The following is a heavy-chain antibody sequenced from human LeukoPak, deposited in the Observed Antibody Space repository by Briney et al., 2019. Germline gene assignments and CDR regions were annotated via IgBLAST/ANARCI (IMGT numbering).Heavy chain of an antibody. V-gene: IGHV1-18*01. CDR3: ATELEDGDFPGG. Sequence: ASVKVCCKASGYTFTSYDINWVRQATGQGLEWMGWISAYNGNTNYAQKLQGRVTMTTDTSTSTAYMELSSLRSEDTAVYYCATELEDGDFPGGWGQGTLVTVSS. J-gene: IGHJ4*02. D-gene: IGHD4-17*01. CDR1: GYTFTSYD. CDR2: ISAYNGNT.